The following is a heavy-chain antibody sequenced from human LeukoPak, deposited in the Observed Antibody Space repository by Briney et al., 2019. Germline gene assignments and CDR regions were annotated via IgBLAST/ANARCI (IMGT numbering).Heavy chain of an antibody. V-gene: IGHV3-15*01. CDR2: IKSKTDGGTT. CDR1: GFTFNTYS. CDR3: VKRWTGTTIGQQDY. D-gene: IGHD1-1*01. J-gene: IGHJ4*02. Sequence: GGSLRLSCEASGFTFNTYSMNWARQAPGKGLEWVGRIKSKTDGGTTDYAAPVKGRFTISRDDSKNTLYLQMNSLRAEDMAVYYCVKRWTGTTIGQQDYWGQGTLVTVSS.